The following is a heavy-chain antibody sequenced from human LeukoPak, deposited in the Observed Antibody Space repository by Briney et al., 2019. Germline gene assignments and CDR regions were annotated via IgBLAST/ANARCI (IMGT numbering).Heavy chain of an antibody. CDR1: GGTFSSYA. CDR3: ARASSSWEGWFDP. CDR2: IIPILGIA. D-gene: IGHD6-13*01. Sequence: ASVKVSCKASGGTFSSYAISWVRQAPGQGLEWMGRIIPILGIANYAQKFQGRVTITADKSTSTAYMELSSLRSEDTAVYYCARASSSWEGWFDPWGQGTLVTVSS. J-gene: IGHJ5*02. V-gene: IGHV1-69*04.